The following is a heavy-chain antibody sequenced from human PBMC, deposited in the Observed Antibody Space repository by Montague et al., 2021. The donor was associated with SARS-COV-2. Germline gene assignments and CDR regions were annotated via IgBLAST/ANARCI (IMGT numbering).Heavy chain of an antibody. D-gene: IGHD3-22*01. CDR2: ISYTGST. CDR3: ARQYYYDNNGFPAYDY. J-gene: IGHJ4*02. CDR1: GGSISSSSHY. Sequence: SETLSLTCTVSGGSISSSSHYWGWLRQPPGRGLQWLGSISYTGSTYYNPSLKSRVTISRDTSKNQFSLKLSSVTAADTAVYYCARQYYYDNNGFPAYDYWGRGTLVTVSS. V-gene: IGHV4-39*01.